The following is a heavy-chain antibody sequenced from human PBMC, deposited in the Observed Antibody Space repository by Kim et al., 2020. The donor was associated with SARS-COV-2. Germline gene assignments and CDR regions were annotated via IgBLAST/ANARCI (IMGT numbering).Heavy chain of an antibody. V-gene: IGHV4-4*02. CDR1: GGSISSSNW. Sequence: SETLSLTCAVSGGSISSSNWWSWVRQPPGKGLEWIGEIYHSGSTNYNPSLKSRVTISVDKSKNQFSLKLSSVTAADTAVYYCARATTVVTQGGFDPWGQGTLVTVSS. CDR3: ARATTVVTQGGFDP. D-gene: IGHD4-17*01. CDR2: IYHSGST. J-gene: IGHJ5*02.